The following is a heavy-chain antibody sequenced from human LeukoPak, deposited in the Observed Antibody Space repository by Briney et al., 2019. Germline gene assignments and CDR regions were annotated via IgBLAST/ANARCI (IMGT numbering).Heavy chain of an antibody. CDR1: GGSISSSGYY. V-gene: IGHV4-39*01. Sequence: PSETLSLTCTVSGGSISSSGYYWGWIRQPPGKGLEWIGSIYWTGSTYYNPSLKSRLTMSVDTSKKQLSLNLSSVTAADTAVYYCAMHSPDDAWFGEPPTPFDIWGQGTTVTVSS. CDR2: IYWTGST. CDR3: AMHSPDDAWFGEPPTPFDI. D-gene: IGHD3-10*01. J-gene: IGHJ3*02.